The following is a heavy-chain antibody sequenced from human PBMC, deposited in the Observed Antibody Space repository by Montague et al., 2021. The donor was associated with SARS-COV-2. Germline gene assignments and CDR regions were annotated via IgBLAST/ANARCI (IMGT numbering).Heavy chain of an antibody. CDR2: VYYSGNT. D-gene: IGHD5-18*01. V-gene: IGHV4-39*01. Sequence: SETLSLTCTVTGGPISSSSYYWGWIRQSPGKGLEWITSVYYSGNTYYNPSLKSRLTISVDTSKNQFSLKLNSVTAADTALYYCARREYSYGWGDWGQGTLVTVSS. CDR3: ARREYSYGWGD. CDR1: GGPISSSSYY. J-gene: IGHJ4*02.